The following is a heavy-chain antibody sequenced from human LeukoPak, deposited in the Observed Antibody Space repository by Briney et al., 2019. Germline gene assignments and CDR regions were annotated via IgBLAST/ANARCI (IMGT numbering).Heavy chain of an antibody. CDR1: GYTFTGYY. D-gene: IGHD5/OR15-5a*01. Sequence: ASAKVSCKASGYTFTGYYMHWVRQAPGQGLEWMGWINPNSGGTNYAQKFQGRVTMTRDMSTSTVYMELSSLRSEDTAVYYCAGSFYDLLVYFDYWGQGTLVTVSS. CDR3: AGSFYDLLVYFDY. J-gene: IGHJ4*02. V-gene: IGHV1-2*02. CDR2: INPNSGGT.